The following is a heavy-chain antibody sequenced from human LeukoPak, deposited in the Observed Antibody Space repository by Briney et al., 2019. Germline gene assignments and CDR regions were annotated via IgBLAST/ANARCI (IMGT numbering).Heavy chain of an antibody. J-gene: IGHJ4*02. CDR2: INPNSGGT. CDR3: ARERGITMVRGVRGMVY. Sequence: ASVKVSCKASGYTFTGYYMHWVRQAPGQGLEWMGWINPNSGGTNYAQKFQGRVTMTRDTSISTAYMELSRLRSDDTAVYYCARERGITMVRGVRGMVYWGQGTLVTVSS. V-gene: IGHV1-2*02. CDR1: GYTFTGYY. D-gene: IGHD3-10*01.